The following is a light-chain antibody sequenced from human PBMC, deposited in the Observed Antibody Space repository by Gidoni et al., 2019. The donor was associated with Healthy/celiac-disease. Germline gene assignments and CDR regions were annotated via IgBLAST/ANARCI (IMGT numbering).Light chain of an antibody. J-gene: IGLJ3*02. CDR2: GNS. CDR3: QSYDSSLSGPR. Sequence: QSVLTHPPSVSGAPGQRVTISCTGSSSNIGAGYDVHWYQQLPGTAPKLLIYGNSNRPSGVPDRFSGSKSGTSASLAITGLQAEDEADYYCQSYDSSLSGPRFGGGTKLTVL. CDR1: SSNIGAGYD. V-gene: IGLV1-40*01.